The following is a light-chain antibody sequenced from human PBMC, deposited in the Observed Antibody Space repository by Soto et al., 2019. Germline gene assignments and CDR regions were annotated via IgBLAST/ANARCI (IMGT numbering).Light chain of an antibody. J-gene: IGKJ1*01. CDR3: QQYGSSPWP. CDR2: GAS. Sequence: EIVLTQSPGTLSLSPGERVTLSCRASQSVSSSYLAWYQQKPGQAPRLLIYGASSRATGIPDRFSGSGSGTDFTLTISRLEPEDFAVYYCQQYGSSPWPFGQGTKVDIK. V-gene: IGKV3-20*01. CDR1: QSVSSSY.